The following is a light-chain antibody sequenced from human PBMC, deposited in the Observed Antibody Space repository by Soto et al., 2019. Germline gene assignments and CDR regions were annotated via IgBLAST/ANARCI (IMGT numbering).Light chain of an antibody. CDR2: TAS. Sequence: EIVWTQSPATLSLSPGERATLSCRASQSVSNYLAWYQQKHGQAHKLLIYTASNRATGIPARFSGSGSGTDVTLTISSREPEDVVVYYCQRRSHLPPRVTFGPGPNVDIK. CDR3: QRRSHLPPRVT. J-gene: IGKJ3*01. V-gene: IGKV3-11*01. CDR1: QSVSNY.